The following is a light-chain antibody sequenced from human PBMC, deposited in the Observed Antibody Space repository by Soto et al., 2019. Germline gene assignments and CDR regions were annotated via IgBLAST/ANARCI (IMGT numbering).Light chain of an antibody. CDR1: DIGSES. J-gene: IGLJ2*01. Sequence: SYELTQPPSVSVAPGQTARITCGGSDIGSESVHWYQQKPGQAPVLVVYDDSGRPSGIAERLSGSNSGNTATLTISRVEVGDEADYHCQVWDRSCDLPHVVFGGGTKLTVL. V-gene: IGLV3-21*02. CDR2: DDS. CDR3: QVWDRSCDLPHVV.